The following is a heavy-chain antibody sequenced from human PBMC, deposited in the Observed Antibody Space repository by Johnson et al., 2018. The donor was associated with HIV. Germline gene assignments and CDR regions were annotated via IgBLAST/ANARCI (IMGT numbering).Heavy chain of an antibody. CDR2: IKKDGNDQ. V-gene: IGHV3-7*01. CDR1: GFTFSDYW. D-gene: IGHD3-16*01. Sequence: VQLVESGGGLVQPGGSLRLSCAASGFTFSDYWMTWVRQSPGKGLEWVANIKKDGNDQYYADSVKGRFTISRDNAKTSLYLQLNSLRAEETAMSYFARAALGGTHTFDIWGQGTMVIVSS. CDR3: ARAALGGTHTFDI. J-gene: IGHJ3*02.